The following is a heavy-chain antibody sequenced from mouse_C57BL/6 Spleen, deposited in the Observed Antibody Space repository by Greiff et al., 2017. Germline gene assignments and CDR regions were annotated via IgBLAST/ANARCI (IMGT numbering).Heavy chain of an antibody. Sequence: VQLQQSGPELVKPGASVKISCKASGYAFSSSWMNWVKQRPGKGLEWIGRIYPGDGDTNYNGKFKGKATLTADKSSSTAYMQLSSLTSEDSAVYFCARGLLYYARDYWGQGTSVTVSS. V-gene: IGHV1-82*01. CDR2: IYPGDGDT. J-gene: IGHJ4*01. D-gene: IGHD2-10*01. CDR3: ARGLLYYARDY. CDR1: GYAFSSSW.